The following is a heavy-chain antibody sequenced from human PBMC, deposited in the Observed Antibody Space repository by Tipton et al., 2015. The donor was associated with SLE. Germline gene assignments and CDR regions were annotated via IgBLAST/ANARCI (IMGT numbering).Heavy chain of an antibody. V-gene: IGHV5-51*03. CDR1: EYSVTNYW. CDR3: ASWPRWDAFDI. J-gene: IGHJ3*02. CDR2: IYPTDSDT. Sequence: QSGAEVKKPGESLKISCKGSEYSVTNYWIVWVRQVPGKGLEWMGLIYPTDSDTRYSPSFQGQVSISADMSTYTAYLQWSSLKASDSAIYYCASWPRWDAFDIWGQGTMVTVYS.